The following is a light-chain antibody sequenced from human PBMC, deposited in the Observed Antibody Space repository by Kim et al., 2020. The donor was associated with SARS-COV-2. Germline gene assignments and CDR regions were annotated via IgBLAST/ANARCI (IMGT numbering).Light chain of an antibody. V-gene: IGKV3-15*01. Sequence: VSPGERATLSCRASQSVSSNLAWYQQKPGQAPRLLIFGASTTSTGFPARFSGSGSGTEFTLTITTLQSEDFAIYYCQQYHDWPLTFGGGTKVDI. CDR1: QSVSSN. CDR3: QQYHDWPLT. CDR2: GAS. J-gene: IGKJ4*01.